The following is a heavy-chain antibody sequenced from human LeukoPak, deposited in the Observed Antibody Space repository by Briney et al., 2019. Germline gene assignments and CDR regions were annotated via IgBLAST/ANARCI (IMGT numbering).Heavy chain of an antibody. J-gene: IGHJ4*02. Sequence: GGSLRLSCAASGFTFSDYSMNWVRQAPGKGLEWISYIGIDSGNTNYADSVKGRFTISGDKAKNSLYLQMNSLRVEGTAVYYCARDYKYAFDNWGQGTLVTVSS. V-gene: IGHV3-48*01. CDR2: IGIDSGNT. CDR3: ARDYKYAFDN. CDR1: GFTFSDYS. D-gene: IGHD5-24*01.